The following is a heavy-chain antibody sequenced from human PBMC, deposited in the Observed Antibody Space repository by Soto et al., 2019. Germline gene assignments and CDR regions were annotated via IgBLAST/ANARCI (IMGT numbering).Heavy chain of an antibody. V-gene: IGHV3-9*01. CDR2: ISWNSGSI. Sequence: PGGSLRLSCAASGFTFGDYAMHWVRQAPGKGLEWVSGISWNSGSIGYADSVKGRFTISRDNAKNSLYLQMNSLRAEDTALYYCAKGAVGGIAAAGIPWFDPWGQGTLVTVSS. D-gene: IGHD6-13*01. CDR3: AKGAVGGIAAAGIPWFDP. CDR1: GFTFGDYA. J-gene: IGHJ5*02.